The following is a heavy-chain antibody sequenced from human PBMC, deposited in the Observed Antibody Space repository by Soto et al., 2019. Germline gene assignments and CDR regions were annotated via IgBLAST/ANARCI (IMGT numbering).Heavy chain of an antibody. Sequence: GGSLRLSCAASGFTFSSYWMSWVRQAPGKGLEWAANIKQDGSEKYYVDSVKGRFTISRDNAKNSLYLQMNSLRAEDTAVYYCARVGATTDYYYYYYMDVWGKGTTVTVSS. J-gene: IGHJ6*03. D-gene: IGHD1-26*01. CDR2: IKQDGSEK. CDR1: GFTFSSYW. V-gene: IGHV3-7*03. CDR3: ARVGATTDYYYYYYMDV.